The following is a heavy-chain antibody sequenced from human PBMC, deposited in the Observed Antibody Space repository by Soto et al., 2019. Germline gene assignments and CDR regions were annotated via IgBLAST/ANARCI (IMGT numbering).Heavy chain of an antibody. J-gene: IGHJ5*02. D-gene: IGHD2-15*01. V-gene: IGHV4-59*08. CDR1: GGCISSYY. CDR3: ARQGYCSGGSCVFDP. Sequence: SETLSLTCTVSGGCISSYYWSWIRQPPGKGLEWIGYIYYSGSTNYNPSLKSRVTISVDTSKNQFSLKLSSVTAADTAVYYCARQGYCSGGSCVFDPWGQGTLVTVSS. CDR2: IYYSGST.